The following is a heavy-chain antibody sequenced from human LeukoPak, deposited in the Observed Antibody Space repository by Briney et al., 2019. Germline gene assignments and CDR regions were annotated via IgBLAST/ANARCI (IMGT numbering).Heavy chain of an antibody. D-gene: IGHD5-12*01. Sequence: ASVKVSCKASGYTFTGYYMHWVRQAPGQGLEWMGRINPNSGGTNYAQKFQGRVTMTRDTSISTAYMELSRLRSDDTAVYYCARAYGYSGYGGQYYMDVWGKGTTVTVSS. CDR1: GYTFTGYY. CDR2: INPNSGGT. J-gene: IGHJ6*03. CDR3: ARAYGYSGYGGQYYMDV. V-gene: IGHV1-2*06.